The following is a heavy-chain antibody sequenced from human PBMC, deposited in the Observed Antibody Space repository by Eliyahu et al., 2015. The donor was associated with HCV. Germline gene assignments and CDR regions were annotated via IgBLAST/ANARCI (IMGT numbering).Heavy chain of an antibody. CDR3: ARVTRHYYYYGMDV. D-gene: IGHD2-21*02. J-gene: IGHJ6*02. V-gene: IGHV1-69*04. Sequence: QVQLVQSGAEVKKPGXSVXVSCKASGGTFSSYAISWVRXAPGQGLEWMGRIXPILGIANYAQKFQGRVTITADKSTSTAYMELSSLRSEDTAVYYCARVTRHYYYYGMDVWGQGTTVTVSS. CDR1: GGTFSSYA. CDR2: IXPILGIA.